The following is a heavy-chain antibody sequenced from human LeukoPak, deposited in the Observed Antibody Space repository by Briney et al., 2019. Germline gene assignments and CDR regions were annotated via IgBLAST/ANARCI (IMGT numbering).Heavy chain of an antibody. V-gene: IGHV1-2*02. D-gene: IGHD2-15*01. CDR1: GYTFTGYY. J-gene: IGHJ4*02. CDR3: AREPTNLPYCSGGSCYSDY. Sequence: ASVKVSCKASGYTFTGYYMHWVRQAPGQGLEWMGWINPNSGGTNYAQKFQGRVTMTRDTSISTAYMELSRLRSNDTAVYYCAREPTNLPYCSGGSCYSDYWGQGTLVTVSS. CDR2: INPNSGGT.